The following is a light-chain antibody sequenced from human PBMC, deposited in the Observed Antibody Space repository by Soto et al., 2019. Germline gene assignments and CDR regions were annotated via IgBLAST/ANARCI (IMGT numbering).Light chain of an antibody. V-gene: IGKV3-20*01. CDR2: GAS. J-gene: IGKJ4*02. CDR1: QSVSSSY. Sequence: EIVLTQSPGTLSLSPGERATLSCRASQSVSSSYLAWYQHRPGQAPRLLIYGASNRATGIPDRFSGSGSGTDFTLTVTRLEPEDFAVYYCQQYYTSPGTFGRGTKVEV. CDR3: QQYYTSPGT.